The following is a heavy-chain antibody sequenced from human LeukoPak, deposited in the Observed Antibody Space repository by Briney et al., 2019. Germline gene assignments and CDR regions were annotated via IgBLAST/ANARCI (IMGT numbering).Heavy chain of an antibody. V-gene: IGHV3-30*04. Sequence: QSGGSLRLSCIASGFTFSTYPMHWVRQAPGKGLEWVAVISYDGSATSYAESVKGRFTFSRDNSKNSLYLQMNSLRPEDTAVYYCAKVYHYGSGSYLTHLDSWGQGSLVTVSS. J-gene: IGHJ4*02. CDR2: ISYDGSAT. D-gene: IGHD3-10*01. CDR1: GFTFSTYP. CDR3: AKVYHYGSGSYLTHLDS.